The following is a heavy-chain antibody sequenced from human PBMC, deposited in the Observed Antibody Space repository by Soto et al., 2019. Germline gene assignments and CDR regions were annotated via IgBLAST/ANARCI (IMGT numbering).Heavy chain of an antibody. V-gene: IGHV3-11*01. CDR1: GFTFSDYY. J-gene: IGHJ6*02. CDR3: ARAQVRGVSYCYYYGMDV. CDR2: ISSSGSTI. D-gene: IGHD3-10*01. Sequence: GGSLRLSCAASGFTFSDYYVSWIRQAPGKGLEWVSYISSSGSTIYYADSVKGRFTISRDNAKNSQYLQMNSLRAEDTAVYYCARAQVRGVSYCYYYGMDVWGQGTTVTVSS.